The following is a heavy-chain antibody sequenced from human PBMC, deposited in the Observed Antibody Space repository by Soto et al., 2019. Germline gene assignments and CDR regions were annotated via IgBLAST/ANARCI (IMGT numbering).Heavy chain of an antibody. CDR3: AKRSSSSTFDY. Sequence: EVQLLESGGGLVQPGESLRLSCAASEFTFSSYAMSWIRQAPGKGLEWVSVISGSDDSTYYADSAKGRFTISRDNSKNTLYLQMNSLRAEDTAVYYCAKRSSSSTFDYWGQGTLVTVSS. J-gene: IGHJ4*02. CDR2: ISGSDDST. D-gene: IGHD6-6*01. CDR1: EFTFSSYA. V-gene: IGHV3-23*01.